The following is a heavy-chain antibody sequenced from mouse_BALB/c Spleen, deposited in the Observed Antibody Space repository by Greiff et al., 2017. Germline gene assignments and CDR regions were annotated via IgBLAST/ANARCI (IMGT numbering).Heavy chain of an antibody. CDR3: ASLYYYGSSPAWFAY. J-gene: IGHJ3*01. CDR2: IDPANGNT. Sequence: VQLKQSGAELVKPGASVKLSCTASGFNIKDTYMHWVKQRPEQGLEWIGRIDPANGNTKYDPKFQGKATITADTSSNTAYLQLSSLTSEDTAVYYCASLYYYGSSPAWFAYWGQGTLVTVSA. V-gene: IGHV14-3*02. D-gene: IGHD1-1*01. CDR1: GFNIKDTY.